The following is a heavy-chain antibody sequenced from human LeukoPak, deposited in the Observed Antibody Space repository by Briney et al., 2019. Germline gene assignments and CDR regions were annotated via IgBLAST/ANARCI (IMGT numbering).Heavy chain of an antibody. D-gene: IGHD2-15*01. Sequence: PGGSLRLSCAASGFTFNNYAMHWVRQAPGKGLEWVSLISGDGGSTYYADSVKGRFTISRDNAKNSLYLQMNSLRAEATALYFCPRDLREIAGKLGWLDPWGQGSLVTVSS. CDR1: GFTFNNYA. J-gene: IGHJ5*02. V-gene: IGHV3-43*02. CDR3: PRDLREIAGKLGWLDP. CDR2: ISGDGGST.